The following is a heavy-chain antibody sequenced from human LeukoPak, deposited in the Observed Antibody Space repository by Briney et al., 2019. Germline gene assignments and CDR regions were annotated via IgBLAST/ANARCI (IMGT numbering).Heavy chain of an antibody. CDR1: GASFSGYY. Sequence: PSETLSLTCGVSGASFSGYYWSWIRQPPGKGLEWIGEINHSGGTNYNPSLKSRVTISVDTSKKQFSLKLRSVTAEDTAVYYCATDRYYGSGSHHKFDYWGQGGLVTVSS. CDR3: ATDRYYGSGSHHKFDY. V-gene: IGHV4-34*01. D-gene: IGHD3-10*01. CDR2: INHSGGT. J-gene: IGHJ4*02.